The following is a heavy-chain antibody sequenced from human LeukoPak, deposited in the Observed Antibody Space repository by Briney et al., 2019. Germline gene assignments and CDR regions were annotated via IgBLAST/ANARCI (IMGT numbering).Heavy chain of an antibody. Sequence: GGSLRLSCAASGFTFRSYSMNWARQAPGKGLEWVSYITCSGSTIYYADSVKGRFTISRDNAKNSLYLQMNSLRDEDTALYYCARDQNNGYNYVSILDYWGQGTLVAVSS. CDR1: GFTFRSYS. CDR2: ITCSGSTI. CDR3: ARDQNNGYNYVSILDY. J-gene: IGHJ4*02. D-gene: IGHD5-18*01. V-gene: IGHV3-48*02.